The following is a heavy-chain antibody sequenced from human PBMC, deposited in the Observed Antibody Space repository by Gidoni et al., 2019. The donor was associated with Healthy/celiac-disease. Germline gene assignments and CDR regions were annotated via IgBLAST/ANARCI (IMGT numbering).Heavy chain of an antibody. CDR3: ARVWGIAVAGTTFDY. CDR1: GFTFSSYW. CDR2: IKQDGSEK. D-gene: IGHD6-19*01. J-gene: IGHJ4*02. V-gene: IGHV3-7*01. Sequence: EVQLVESGGGLVQPGGSLRLSCAASGFTFSSYWMSWVRQAPGTGLEWVATIKQDGSEKYYVDSVKGRFTISRDNAKNSLYLQMNSLRAEDTAVYYCARVWGIAVAGTTFDYWGQGTLVTVSS.